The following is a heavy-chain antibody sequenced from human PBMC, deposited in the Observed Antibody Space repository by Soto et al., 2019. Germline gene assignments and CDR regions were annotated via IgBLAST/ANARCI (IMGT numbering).Heavy chain of an antibody. CDR3: ARRFPDCLVEPGMVRGSFDP. CDR1: ADSFSSYG. D-gene: IGHD3-10*01. Sequence: QVQLVQSGAEVKEPGSAVKVSCKAPADSFSSYGISWVRQAPGQGLEWMGGIIPIFGTTNYAGKFQGRVTITADETTDTAYKELSSLRSEDTALYFCARRFPDCLVEPGMVRGSFDPWGRGTLVTVSS. CDR2: IIPIFGTT. V-gene: IGHV1-69*01. J-gene: IGHJ5*02.